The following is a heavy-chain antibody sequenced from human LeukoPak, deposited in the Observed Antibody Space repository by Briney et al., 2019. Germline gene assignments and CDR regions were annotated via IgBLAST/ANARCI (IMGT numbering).Heavy chain of an antibody. CDR3: AGYYYGSGSYYKRPSYGMDV. D-gene: IGHD3-10*01. V-gene: IGHV3-74*01. CDR1: GFTFSSYW. J-gene: IGHJ6*02. Sequence: GGSLRLSCAASGFTFSSYWMHWVRQAPGKGLVWVSRIKSDGSSTSYADSVKGRFTISRDNAKNTLYLQMNSLRAEDTAVYYCAGYYYGSGSYYKRPSYGMDVWGQGTTVTVSS. CDR2: IKSDGSST.